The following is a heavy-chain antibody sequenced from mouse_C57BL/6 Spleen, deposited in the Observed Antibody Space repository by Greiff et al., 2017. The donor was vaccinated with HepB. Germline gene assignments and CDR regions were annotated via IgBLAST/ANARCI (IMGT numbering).Heavy chain of an antibody. J-gene: IGHJ3*01. Sequence: VKLVESGPGLVQPSQSLSITCTVSGFSLTSYGVHWVRQSPGKGLEWLGVIWRGGSTDYNAAFMSRLSITKDNSKSQVFFKMNSLQADDTAIYYCAKNDPYDYDDEAWFAYWGQGTLVTVSA. CDR3: AKNDPYDYDDEAWFAY. D-gene: IGHD2-4*01. CDR1: GFSLTSYG. V-gene: IGHV2-5*01. CDR2: IWRGGST.